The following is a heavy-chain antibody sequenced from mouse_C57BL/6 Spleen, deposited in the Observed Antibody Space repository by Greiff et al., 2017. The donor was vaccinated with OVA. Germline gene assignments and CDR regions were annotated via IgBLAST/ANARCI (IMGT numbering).Heavy chain of an antibody. Sequence: LVESGAELVKPGASVKISCKASGYAFSSYWMNWVKQRPGKGLEWIGQIYPGDGDTNYNGKFKGKATLTADKSSSTAYMQLSSLTSEDSAVYFCASPYYSNYEGAMDYWGQGTSVTVSS. J-gene: IGHJ4*01. CDR1: GYAFSSYW. D-gene: IGHD2-5*01. CDR3: ASPYYSNYEGAMDY. V-gene: IGHV1-80*01. CDR2: IYPGDGDT.